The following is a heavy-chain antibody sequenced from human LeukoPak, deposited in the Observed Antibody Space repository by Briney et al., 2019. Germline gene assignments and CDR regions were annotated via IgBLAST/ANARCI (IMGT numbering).Heavy chain of an antibody. V-gene: IGHV3-21*01. D-gene: IGHD6-13*01. Sequence: AGGSLRLSCAASGFSFSSYNMNWVRQTPGKGLEWVSSITSSSTYAFYADSVKGRFTISRDNAKNSLYLQMNSLRAEDTAVYYCARVVHNWFDPWGQGTLVTVSS. CDR1: GFSFSSYN. J-gene: IGHJ5*02. CDR2: ITSSSTYA. CDR3: ARVVHNWFDP.